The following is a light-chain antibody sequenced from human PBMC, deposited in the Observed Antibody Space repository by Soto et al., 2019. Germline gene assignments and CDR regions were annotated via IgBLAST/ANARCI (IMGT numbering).Light chain of an antibody. V-gene: IGLV2-14*01. Sequence: QSLLTQPASASGSPGQSSTISCTGTSSDVGGYNYVSWYQLHPGKAPKLIIYEVSHRPSGASNHFSGYKSGNTASLTISGLQAEDEADYYCSSYTSTSTPCVFGTGTKVTVL. CDR2: EVS. CDR3: SSYTSTSTPCV. CDR1: SSDVGGYNY. J-gene: IGLJ1*01.